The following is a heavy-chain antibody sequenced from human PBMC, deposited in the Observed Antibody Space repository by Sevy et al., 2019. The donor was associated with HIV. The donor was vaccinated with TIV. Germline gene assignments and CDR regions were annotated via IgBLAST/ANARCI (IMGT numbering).Heavy chain of an antibody. Sequence: ASVKVSCKASGYTFTSYGISWVRQAPGQGLEWMGWISAYNGNTNYAQKLQGRVTMTTDTSTSTAYMELRSPRSDDTAVYYCARGLGREYYYGMDVWGQGTTVTVSS. V-gene: IGHV1-18*01. D-gene: IGHD2-15*01. CDR2: ISAYNGNT. CDR1: GYTFTSYG. CDR3: ARGLGREYYYGMDV. J-gene: IGHJ6*02.